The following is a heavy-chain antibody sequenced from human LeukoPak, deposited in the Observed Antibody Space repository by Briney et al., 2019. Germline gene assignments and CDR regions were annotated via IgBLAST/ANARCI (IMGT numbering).Heavy chain of an antibody. J-gene: IGHJ4*02. CDR3: AREGGSWHSFDY. CDR2: INPNSGGT. D-gene: IGHD6-13*01. CDR1: GYTFTGYY. Sequence: GASVNVSCKASGYTFTGYYMHWVRQAPGQGLEWMGWINPNSGGTNYAQKFQGRVTMTRDTSNSTAYMELSRLRSDDTAVYYCAREGGSWHSFDYWGQGTLVTVSS. V-gene: IGHV1-2*02.